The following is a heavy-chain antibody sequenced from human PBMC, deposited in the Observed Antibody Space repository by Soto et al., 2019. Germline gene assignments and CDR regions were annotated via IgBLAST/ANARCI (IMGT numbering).Heavy chain of an antibody. CDR2: IYYSGST. D-gene: IGHD2-15*01. CDR3: ARRYCSGDSCYSSLDY. J-gene: IGHJ4*02. V-gene: IGHV4-59*08. CDR1: GGSISNYY. Sequence: SETLSLTCTVSGGSISNYYWNWIRQPPGKGLEWIGNIYYSGSTNYNPSLKSRVTISVDTSKNQFSLKLSSVTAADTAMYFCARRYCSGDSCYSSLDYWGQGTLVTVSS.